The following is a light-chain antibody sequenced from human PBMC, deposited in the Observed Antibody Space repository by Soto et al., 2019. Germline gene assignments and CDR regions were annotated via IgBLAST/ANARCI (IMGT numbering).Light chain of an antibody. CDR3: QQSYSTPFS. CDR1: QSMSSY. J-gene: IGKJ3*01. Sequence: DIQMTQSPSSLSASVGDRVTITCRASQSMSSYLNWYQQKPGKAPKLLIYAASSLQSGVPSTFSGSGSGTDFTLTISSLQPEDFATYYCQQSYSTPFSFGPGTKVDIK. V-gene: IGKV1-39*01. CDR2: AAS.